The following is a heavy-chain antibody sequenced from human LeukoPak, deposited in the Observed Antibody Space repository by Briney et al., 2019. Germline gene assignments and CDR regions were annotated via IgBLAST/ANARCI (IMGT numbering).Heavy chain of an antibody. V-gene: IGHV3-64*04. CDR2: ISSNGGST. J-gene: IGHJ4*02. Sequence: PGGSLRLSCSASGFTFSSYAMHQVRQAPGKGLEYVSAISSNGGSTYYADSVKGRFTISRDNSKNTLYLQMNSLRAEDTAVYYCARHRGYCSSTSCYPYYFDYWGQGTLVTVSS. D-gene: IGHD2-2*01. CDR3: ARHRGYCSSTSCYPYYFDY. CDR1: GFTFSSYA.